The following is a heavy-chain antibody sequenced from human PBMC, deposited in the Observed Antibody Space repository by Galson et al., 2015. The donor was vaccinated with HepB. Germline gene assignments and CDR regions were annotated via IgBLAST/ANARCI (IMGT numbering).Heavy chain of an antibody. J-gene: IGHJ6*03. Sequence: SLRLSCAASGFTFSDYYMSWIRQAPGKGPEWVSFISSSSNTIYYADSVKGRFTISRDNAKNSLYLQMNSLRAEDTAVYYCARVDTAGRYMDVWGKGTTVTVSS. V-gene: IGHV3-11*04. CDR1: GFTFSDYY. CDR3: ARVDTAGRYMDV. CDR2: ISSSSNTI. D-gene: IGHD5-18*01.